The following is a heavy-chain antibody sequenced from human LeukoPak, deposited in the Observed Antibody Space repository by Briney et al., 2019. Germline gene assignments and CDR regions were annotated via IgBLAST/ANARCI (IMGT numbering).Heavy chain of an antibody. CDR3: ASLSVGDTEDNYFDY. Sequence: PSETLSLTCAVYGGSFSGYYWSWIRQPPGKGLEWIGEINHSGSTNYNPSLKSRVTISVDTSKNQFSLKLSSVTAADTAVYYCASLSVGDTEDNYFDYWGQGTLVTVSS. J-gene: IGHJ4*02. D-gene: IGHD3-16*01. V-gene: IGHV4-34*01. CDR1: GGSFSGYY. CDR2: INHSGST.